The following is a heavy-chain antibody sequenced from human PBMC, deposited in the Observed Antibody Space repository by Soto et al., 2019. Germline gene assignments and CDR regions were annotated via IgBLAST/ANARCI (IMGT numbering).Heavy chain of an antibody. D-gene: IGHD6-19*01. CDR3: ARGHEGIAVAGAFDY. J-gene: IGHJ4*02. CDR1: GGSISSGDYY. Sequence: QVQLQESGPGLVKPSQTLSLTCTVSGGSISSGDYYWSWTRQPPGKGLEWIGYIYYSGRTYYNPSLKIPVTTSVDTSKNQFARKLSSVTAADTAVYYCARGHEGIAVAGAFDYWGQGTMVTVSS. CDR2: IYYSGRT. V-gene: IGHV4-30-4*01.